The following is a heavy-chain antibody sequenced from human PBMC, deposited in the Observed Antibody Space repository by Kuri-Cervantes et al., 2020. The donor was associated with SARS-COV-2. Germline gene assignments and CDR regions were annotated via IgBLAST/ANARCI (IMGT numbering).Heavy chain of an antibody. J-gene: IGHJ4*02. D-gene: IGHD3-10*01. CDR3: ARDKYYSSGSQLDY. Sequence: GGSLRLSCAASGFTFSSYAMSWVRQAPGKGLEWVSPISSGGTYTHYADSVKGRFTISRDNAKNSLYLQLNSLRAEDTAAYYCARDKYYSSGSQLDYWGQGTLVTVSS. V-gene: IGHV3-21*01. CDR2: ISSGGTYT. CDR1: GFTFSSYA.